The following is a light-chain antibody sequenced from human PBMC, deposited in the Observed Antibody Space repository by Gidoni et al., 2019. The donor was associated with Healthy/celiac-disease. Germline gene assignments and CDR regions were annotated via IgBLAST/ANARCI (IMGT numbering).Light chain of an antibody. Sequence: DIKMTQPPSSLSASEGDRVTITCRASQSISSYLHWYQQKPGKAPKLLIYAASSLQSGVPSRFSGSGSGTEFTLTISSLQPEDFAIYYCQQSNSKPQWTFXQXTKVEIK. J-gene: IGKJ1*01. V-gene: IGKV1-39*01. CDR1: QSISSY. CDR3: QQSNSKPQWT. CDR2: AAS.